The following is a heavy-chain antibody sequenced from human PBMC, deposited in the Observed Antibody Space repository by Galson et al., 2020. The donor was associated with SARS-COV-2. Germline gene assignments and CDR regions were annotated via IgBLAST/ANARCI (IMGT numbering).Heavy chain of an antibody. CDR2: IYPGDSDT. Sequence: GESLKISCKGSGYSFTSYWIGWVRQMPGKGLEWMGIIYPGDSDTRYSPSFQGQVTISADKSISTAYLQWSSLKPSDTAMYYCARPAEQGRRVAGLWGNYRYWAFDIWGQGTMVTVSS. CDR1: GYSFTSYW. J-gene: IGHJ3*02. CDR3: ARPAEQGRRVAGLWGNYRYWAFDI. D-gene: IGHD3-16*02. V-gene: IGHV5-51*01.